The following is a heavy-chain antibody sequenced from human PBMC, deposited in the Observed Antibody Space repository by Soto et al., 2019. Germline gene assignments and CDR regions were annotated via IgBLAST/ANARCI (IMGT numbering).Heavy chain of an antibody. CDR1: GYTFFTYD. D-gene: IGHD5-12*01. V-gene: IGHV1-18*01. CDR3: ARHHGPTTSENWFDP. J-gene: IGHJ5*02. Sequence: GASVKASCKASGYTFFTYDLSSVRQAPGQGLEWMGWISTYSGDTKYAQKFQSRVTMTTDTSTTTAYLELRSLRSDDTAVYYCARHHGPTTSENWFDPWGQGTLVTVSA. CDR2: ISTYSGDT.